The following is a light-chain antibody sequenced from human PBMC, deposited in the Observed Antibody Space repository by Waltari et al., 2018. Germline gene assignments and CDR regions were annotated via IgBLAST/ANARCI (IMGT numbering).Light chain of an antibody. V-gene: IGLV3-21*04. CDR1: NIADKN. CDR2: YDS. Sequence: SYVLTQAHSVSVAPGETARITCGGNNIADKNEHCNQQKPGQAPVLVIFYDSDRPSGIPERFSGSNSGNTATLTISRAEAGDEADYYCQVWDTSIDLSVFGTGTKVTVL. J-gene: IGLJ1*01. CDR3: QVWDTSIDLSV.